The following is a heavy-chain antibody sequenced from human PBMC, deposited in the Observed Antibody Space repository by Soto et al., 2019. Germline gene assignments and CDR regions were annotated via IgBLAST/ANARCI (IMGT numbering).Heavy chain of an antibody. CDR1: GFSFSEYG. D-gene: IGHD3-22*01. Sequence: PGGSLRLSCVASGFSFSEYGMSWVPQTPQKTLEWVASISGNKMTTFYPDSVKGRFFISRDNSDNTLHLQMNSLRDDDTAIYYCAKDMVPNDSSGYYSILTESWGQGTVVTVSS. CDR3: AKDMVPNDSSGYYSILTES. V-gene: IGHV3-23*01. J-gene: IGHJ5*02. CDR2: ISGNKMTT.